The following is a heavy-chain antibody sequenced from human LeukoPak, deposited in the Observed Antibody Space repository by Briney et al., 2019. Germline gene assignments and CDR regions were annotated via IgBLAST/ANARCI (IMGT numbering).Heavy chain of an antibody. D-gene: IGHD2-8*01. CDR2: ITTNGGST. V-gene: IGHV3-64*01. J-gene: IGHJ4*02. Sequence: GGSLRLSCAASGFTFSTYAMHWVRQAPGKGLEYVSAITTNGGSTYYANSVKGRFTISRDNSKNTLYLQMGSLRAEDTAVYYCARDWNGVCYDYWGQGTLVTVSS. CDR3: ARDWNGVCYDY. CDR1: GFTFSTYA.